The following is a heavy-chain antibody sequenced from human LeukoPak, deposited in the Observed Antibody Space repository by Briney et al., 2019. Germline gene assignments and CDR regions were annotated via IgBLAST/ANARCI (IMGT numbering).Heavy chain of an antibody. CDR3: AKTKSGSGWYRHYFDY. CDR1: GFTFSNYW. D-gene: IGHD6-19*01. V-gene: IGHV3-7*03. Sequence: PGGSLRLSCAASGFTFSNYWMNWVRQAPGKGLEWVANIKEDGSEKIYVDSVKGRFTISRDNSKNSLYLQINNLRAEDTAVYYCAKTKSGSGWYRHYFDYWGQGTLVTVSS. J-gene: IGHJ4*02. CDR2: IKEDGSEK.